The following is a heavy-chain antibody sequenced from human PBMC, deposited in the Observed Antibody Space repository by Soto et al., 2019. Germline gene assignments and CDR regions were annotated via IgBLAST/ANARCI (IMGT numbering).Heavy chain of an antibody. Sequence: GGSLRLSCTASGFTFGYYAMSWFRQAPGKGLEWVGFIRSKAYGGTTEYAASVKGRFTISRDDSKSIAYLQMNSLKTEDTAVXYCTRDLQGVVGAPAPDYWGQGTLVTVSS. D-gene: IGHD1-26*01. CDR3: TRDLQGVVGAPAPDY. CDR2: IRSKAYGGTT. J-gene: IGHJ4*02. V-gene: IGHV3-49*03. CDR1: GFTFGYYA.